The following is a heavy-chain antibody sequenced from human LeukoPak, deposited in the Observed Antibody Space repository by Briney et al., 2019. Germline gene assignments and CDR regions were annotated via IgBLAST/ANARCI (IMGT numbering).Heavy chain of an antibody. CDR3: AGSYYDSSGYLH. Sequence: GASVKVSCKASGYTFTGYYMHWVRQAPGQGLEWMGRINPNSGGTNYAQKFQGRVTMTRDTSISTAYMELSRLRSDDTAAYYCAGSYYDSSGYLHWGQGTLVTVSS. CDR2: INPNSGGT. CDR1: GYTFTGYY. D-gene: IGHD3-22*01. J-gene: IGHJ4*02. V-gene: IGHV1-2*06.